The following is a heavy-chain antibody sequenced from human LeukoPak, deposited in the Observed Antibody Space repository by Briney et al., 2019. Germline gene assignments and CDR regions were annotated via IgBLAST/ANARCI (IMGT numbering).Heavy chain of an antibody. CDR3: ARDRVTYTTSVDPLDY. D-gene: IGHD2-2*02. V-gene: IGHV3-48*01. Sequence: GGPLRLSCAASGFTFSSYSMNWVRQAPGKGLEWISYISSTSTTVLYADSVKGRFTISRDNAKNSLDLQMNSLRAEDTAVYYCARDRVTYTTSVDPLDYWGQGTLVTVSS. J-gene: IGHJ4*02. CDR1: GFTFSSYS. CDR2: ISSTSTTV.